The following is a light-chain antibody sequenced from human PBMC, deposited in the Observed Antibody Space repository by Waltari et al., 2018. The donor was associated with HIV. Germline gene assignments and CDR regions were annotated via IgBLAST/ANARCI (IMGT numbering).Light chain of an antibody. J-gene: IGLJ3*02. CDR3: GTWDSSLSAGV. CDR1: SSNIGNNF. V-gene: IGLV1-51*01. Sequence: QSVLTQPPSVSAAPGQKVTISCSGNSSNIGNNFVSWYQQFPGTAPKPLNHDTDTPRSGIPERFSGSKSGTSATLGITGLQTGDEAVYYCGTWDSSLSAGVFGGGTKVTVL. CDR2: DTD.